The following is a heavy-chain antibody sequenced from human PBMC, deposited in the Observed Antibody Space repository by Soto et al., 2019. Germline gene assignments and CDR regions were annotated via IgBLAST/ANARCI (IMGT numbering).Heavy chain of an antibody. D-gene: IGHD5-18*01. J-gene: IGHJ6*02. Sequence: ASVKVSCRASGYTFTSYAMHWVRQAPGQRLEWMGWINAGNGNTKYSQKFQGRVTITRDTSASTAYMELSSLRSEDTAVYYCATRNKDTAYLASMDVCGQGTTVTFSS. CDR1: GYTFTSYA. V-gene: IGHV1-3*01. CDR3: ATRNKDTAYLASMDV. CDR2: INAGNGNT.